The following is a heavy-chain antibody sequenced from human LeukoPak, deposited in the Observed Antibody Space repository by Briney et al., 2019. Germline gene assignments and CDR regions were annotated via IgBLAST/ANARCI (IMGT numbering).Heavy chain of an antibody. D-gene: IGHD3-22*01. CDR2: INDVDTP. Sequence: GGSLRLSCAVSGFTVSTNHMTWVRQAPGKGLEWVSAINDVDTPYYADTVRGRFTISRDSAKNALYLQMKSLRAEDTAVYYCARDMIHSSGAFDSWGQGTLVTVSS. CDR1: GFTVSTNH. V-gene: IGHV3-53*01. CDR3: ARDMIHSSGAFDS. J-gene: IGHJ4*02.